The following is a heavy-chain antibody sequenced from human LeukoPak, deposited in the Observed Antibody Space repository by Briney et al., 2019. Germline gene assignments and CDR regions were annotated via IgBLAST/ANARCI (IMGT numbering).Heavy chain of an antibody. J-gene: IGHJ4*02. CDR3: ARIRGYSYGYFDY. D-gene: IGHD5-18*01. Sequence: GGSLRLSCTASGFTFDDFAMHWVRQAPGRGLEWVSGMSWNSYNIGYAVSVKGRFTVSRDNAQNSLYLQMNSLRAEDTAVYYCARIRGYSYGYFDYWGQGTLVTVSS. V-gene: IGHV3-9*01. CDR2: MSWNSYNI. CDR1: GFTFDDFA.